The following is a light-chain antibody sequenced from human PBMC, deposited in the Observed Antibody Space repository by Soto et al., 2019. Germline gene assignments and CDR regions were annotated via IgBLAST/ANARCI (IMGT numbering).Light chain of an antibody. CDR3: QQYGYGPST. CDR2: GAS. Sequence: IVMTQSPSTVPVSPGERATLSCRASQSMGSNVAWYQQKPGQAPRLLIYGASTRAAGIPARFSGSGAGTDFTLTISRLEPEDFEVYYCQQYGYGPSTFGQGTKVDIK. J-gene: IGKJ1*01. CDR1: QSMGSN. V-gene: IGKV3-15*01.